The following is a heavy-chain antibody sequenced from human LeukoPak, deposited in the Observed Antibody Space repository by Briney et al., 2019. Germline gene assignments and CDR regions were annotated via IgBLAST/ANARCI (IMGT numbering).Heavy chain of an antibody. V-gene: IGHV4-4*02. Sequence: SGTLSLTCAVSGGSISSSNWWSWVRQPPGKGLEWIGEIYHSGSTNYNPSLKSRVTISVDKSKNQFSLKLSSVTAADTAVYYCARAGSGWSHYFDYWGQGTLVTVSS. CDR1: GGSISSSNW. J-gene: IGHJ4*02. CDR2: IYHSGST. D-gene: IGHD6-19*01. CDR3: ARAGSGWSHYFDY.